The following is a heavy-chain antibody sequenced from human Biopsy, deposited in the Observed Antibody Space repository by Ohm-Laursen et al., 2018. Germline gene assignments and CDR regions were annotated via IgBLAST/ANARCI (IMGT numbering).Heavy chain of an antibody. CDR3: ARDLPYYENSGYGAFDM. D-gene: IGHD3-22*01. V-gene: IGHV4-4*07. Sequence: PSQTLSLTWAVSGGFISTYYWNWIRQPAGKALEWIGRIYNTGSTHYNPSLQSRVTMSVDTSKNQFSLKMSSVTAADTAVYYCARDLPYYENSGYGAFDMWGQGTMVTVSS. CDR1: GGFISTYY. J-gene: IGHJ3*02. CDR2: IYNTGST.